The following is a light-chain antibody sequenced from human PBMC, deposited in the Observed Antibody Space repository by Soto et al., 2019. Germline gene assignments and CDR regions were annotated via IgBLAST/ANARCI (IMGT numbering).Light chain of an antibody. CDR1: SSNIGSNY. V-gene: IGLV1-47*01. CDR2: RNT. CDR3: AAWDDSLSVPV. Sequence: QSVLTQPPSASGTPGQRVTISCSGSSSNIGSNYVYWYQQLPGTAPKLLIYRNTQRPSGVPDRFSGSKSGTSASLAISGLLSEDEADYYCAAWDDSLSVPVFGGGTKLTVL. J-gene: IGLJ2*01.